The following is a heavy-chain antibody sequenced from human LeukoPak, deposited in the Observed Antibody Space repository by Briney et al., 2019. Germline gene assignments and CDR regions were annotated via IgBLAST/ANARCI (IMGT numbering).Heavy chain of an antibody. Sequence: AETLSLTCAVSGVSISSSNWWSWVRQPPGKGLEWIGEIYHSGSTNYNPSLKSRVTISVDKSKNQFSLKLSSVTAADTAVYYCARWARVQKDAFDIWGQGTMVTVSS. CDR3: ARWARVQKDAFDI. J-gene: IGHJ3*02. CDR1: GVSISSSNW. V-gene: IGHV4-4*02. D-gene: IGHD3-10*01. CDR2: IYHSGST.